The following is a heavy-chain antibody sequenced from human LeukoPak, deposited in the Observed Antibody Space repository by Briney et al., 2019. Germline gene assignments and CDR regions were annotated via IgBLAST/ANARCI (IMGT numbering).Heavy chain of an antibody. CDR2: VSSSSTSI. CDR1: GFSFSIYS. CDR3: AKGQYSGSYILGYFDC. D-gene: IGHD1-26*01. Sequence: GGSLRLSCAASGFSFSIYSMNWVRQAPGKGLEWVSSVSSSSTSIYYADSLKGRFTISRDNSKNTLYLQMNSLRAEDTAVYYCAKGQYSGSYILGYFDCWGQGTLVTVSS. J-gene: IGHJ4*02. V-gene: IGHV3-21*04.